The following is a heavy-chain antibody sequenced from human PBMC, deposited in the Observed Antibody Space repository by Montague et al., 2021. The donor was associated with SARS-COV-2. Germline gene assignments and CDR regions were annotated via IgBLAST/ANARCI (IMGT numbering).Heavy chain of an antibody. CDR2: IYYSGST. J-gene: IGHJ6*02. D-gene: IGHD3-10*01. CDR1: GGSISSYY. Sequence: SETLSLTCTVSGGSISSYYWSWIRQPPGKGLEWIGYIYYSGSTNYNPSLKSRVTISVDTSKNQFSLKLSSVTASDTAVNYCSRAGSGSYSFYYYYGMDVWGQGTTVTVSS. CDR3: SRAGSGSYSFYYYYGMDV. V-gene: IGHV4-59*08.